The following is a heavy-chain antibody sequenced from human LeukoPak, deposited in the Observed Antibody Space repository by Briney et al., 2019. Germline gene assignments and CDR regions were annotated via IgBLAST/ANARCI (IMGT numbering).Heavy chain of an antibody. J-gene: IGHJ4*02. CDR1: GGSIRGSSYY. V-gene: IGHV4-39*01. Sequence: ASETLSLTCTVSGGSIRGSSYYWGWIRQPPGKGLEWIGSIYYSGSTYYNASLKSRGTISVDTSKNQFSLKLNSVTAADTAVYFCARQVVAVAGTGYFDYWGQGTLVTVSS. CDR3: ARQVVAVAGTGYFDY. D-gene: IGHD6-19*01. CDR2: IYYSGST.